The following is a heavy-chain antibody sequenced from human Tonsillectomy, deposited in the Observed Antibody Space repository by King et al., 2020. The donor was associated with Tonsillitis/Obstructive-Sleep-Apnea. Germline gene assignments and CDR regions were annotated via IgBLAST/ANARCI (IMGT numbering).Heavy chain of an antibody. CDR3: ARGRSSSWFQDAFDI. Sequence: QLVQSGAEVKKPGSSVKVSCKASGGTFSSYAISWVRQAPGQGLEWMGGIIPIFGTPNYAQNFQGRVTITADDSTSTAYMELSSLRSEDTAGYYCARGRSSSWFQDAFDIWGQGTMVTVSS. CDR2: IIPIFGTP. D-gene: IGHD6-13*01. J-gene: IGHJ3*02. V-gene: IGHV1-69*01. CDR1: GGTFSSYA.